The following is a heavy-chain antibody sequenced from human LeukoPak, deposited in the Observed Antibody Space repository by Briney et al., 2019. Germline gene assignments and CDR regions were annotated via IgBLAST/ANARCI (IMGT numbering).Heavy chain of an antibody. Sequence: ASVKVSCKASGGTFSSYAISWVRQAPGQGLEWMGGIIPIFGTANYAQKFQGRVTITADESTSTAYMELSSLRSGDTAMYYCARAGCSTSCSLDYWGQGTLVTVSS. D-gene: IGHD2-2*01. V-gene: IGHV1-69*13. CDR2: IIPIFGTA. CDR1: GGTFSSYA. J-gene: IGHJ4*02. CDR3: ARAGCSTSCSLDY.